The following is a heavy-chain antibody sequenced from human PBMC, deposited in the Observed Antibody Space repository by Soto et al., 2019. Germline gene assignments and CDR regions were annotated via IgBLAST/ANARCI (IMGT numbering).Heavy chain of an antibody. CDR2: ISSSGSTI. CDR1: GFTFSDYY. D-gene: IGHD6-13*01. J-gene: IGHJ6*03. V-gene: IGHV3-11*01. CDR3: ARDGAVQEGGCSWPDYYYYYMDV. Sequence: QVQLVESGGGLVKPGGSLRLSCAASGFTFSDYYMSWIRQAPGKGLEWVSYISSSGSTIYYADSVKGRFTISRDNAKNSLYLQMNSLRAEDTAVYYCARDGAVQEGGCSWPDYYYYYMDVWGKGTTVTVSS.